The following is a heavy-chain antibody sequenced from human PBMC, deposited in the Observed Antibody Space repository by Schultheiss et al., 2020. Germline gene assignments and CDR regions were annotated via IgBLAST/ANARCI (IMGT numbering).Heavy chain of an antibody. J-gene: IGHJ4*02. CDR3: AKVRSSGWHEPDY. V-gene: IGHV3-23*01. CDR1: GFTFSNAW. CDR2: ISGSGGST. Sequence: GGSLRLSCAASGFTFSNAWMSWVRQAPGKGLEWVSAISGSGGSTYYADSVKGRFTISRDNSKNTLYLQMNSLRAEDTAVYYCAKVRSSGWHEPDYWGQGTLVTVSS. D-gene: IGHD6-19*01.